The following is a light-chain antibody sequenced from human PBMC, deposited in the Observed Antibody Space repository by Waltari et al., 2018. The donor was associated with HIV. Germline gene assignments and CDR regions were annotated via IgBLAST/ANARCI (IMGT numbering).Light chain of an antibody. CDR3: QQYHHWPLT. V-gene: IGKV3-15*01. CDR1: QTLSSN. Sequence: EIMMTPSPGPLSVSPGERATLSCRASQTLSSNLTWYQQKPAQAPRLLIYGASTRATGMPARFSGSGSGTEFSLTISSLQSEDFAVYYCQQYHHWPLTFGQGTRLEIK. J-gene: IGKJ5*01. CDR2: GAS.